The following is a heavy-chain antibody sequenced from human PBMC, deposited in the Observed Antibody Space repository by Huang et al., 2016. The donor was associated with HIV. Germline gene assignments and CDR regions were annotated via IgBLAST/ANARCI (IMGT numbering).Heavy chain of an antibody. CDR1: GGTFSSYA. CDR3: ARATYYDFWSGYRSFDY. D-gene: IGHD3-3*01. Sequence: QVQLVQSGAEVKKPGSSVKVSCKASGGTFSSYAISWVRQAPGQGLEWMGGSSPSFGTANYAQKFQGRVTITADESTSTAYMELSSLISEDTAVYYCARATYYDFWSGYRSFDYWGQGTLVTVSS. CDR2: SSPSFGTA. V-gene: IGHV1-69*13. J-gene: IGHJ4*02.